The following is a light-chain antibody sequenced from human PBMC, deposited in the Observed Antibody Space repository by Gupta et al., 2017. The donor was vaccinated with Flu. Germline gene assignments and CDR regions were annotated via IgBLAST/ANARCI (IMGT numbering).Light chain of an antibody. CDR2: DVS. CDR3: SSDTSSSTWV. CDR1: SSDVGGYNY. J-gene: IGLJ3*02. V-gene: IGLV2-14*01. Sequence: QSALTQPASVSGSPGQSITISCTGTSSDVGGYNYVSWYQQHPGKAPKLIIYDVSNRPSVVSNRFSGSKSGNTASLTISGLQAEDEADYYCSSDTSSSTWVFGGGTKLTVL.